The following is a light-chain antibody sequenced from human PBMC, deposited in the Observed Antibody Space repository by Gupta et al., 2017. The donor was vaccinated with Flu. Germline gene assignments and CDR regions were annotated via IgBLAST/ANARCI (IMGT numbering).Light chain of an antibody. CDR2: LVADGTS. J-gene: IGLJ3*02. Sequence: QPVLTQSSSASASLGSSVRLSCILSDEHSEYSIAWHQQQPGRPPRYLMKLVADGTSIKGSGVTDRFSGSSSGADCYLTIANHHSEDDAVYYCETWNRNSWVFGGGTELTVL. CDR1: DEHSEYS. V-gene: IGLV4-60*03. CDR3: ETWNRNSWV.